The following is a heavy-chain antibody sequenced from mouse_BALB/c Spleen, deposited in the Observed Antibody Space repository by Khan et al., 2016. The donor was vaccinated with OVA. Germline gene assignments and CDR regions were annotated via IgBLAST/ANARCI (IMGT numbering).Heavy chain of an antibody. V-gene: IGHV2-6-5*01. CDR2: IWVSGSK. CDR3: ARDPPYYSMDY. J-gene: IGHJ4*01. CDR1: GFSLTDYA. Sequence: QVQLMQSGPGLVAPSQSLSITCTVSGFSLTDYAVSWIRQPPGKGLEWLGVIWVSGSKYYNSVLKPRLSISKDNFKSQVFLLMNSLQADDTAMYYCARDPPYYSMDYWGQGTTVTVSS.